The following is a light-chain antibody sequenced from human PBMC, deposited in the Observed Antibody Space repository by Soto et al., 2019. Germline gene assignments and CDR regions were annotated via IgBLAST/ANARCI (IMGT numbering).Light chain of an antibody. CDR1: PSVLYSSNNKNY. CDR2: KAS. Sequence: IVMTHSPDFLAVSLGDMSTINCKSSPSVLYSSNNKNYLAWYQQKPGKAPKLLIYKASSLQSGVSSRFSGSGSGTEFTLTISSLQPDDFATYYCQQYKSYWTFGPGTKVDIK. J-gene: IGKJ1*01. V-gene: IGKV4-1*01. CDR3: QQYKSYWT.